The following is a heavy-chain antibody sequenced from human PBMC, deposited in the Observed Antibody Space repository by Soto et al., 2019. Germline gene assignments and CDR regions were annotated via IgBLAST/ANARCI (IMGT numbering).Heavy chain of an antibody. CDR2: ISSSSSYI. CDR1: GFTFSSYS. J-gene: IGHJ6*02. CDR3: ARDRAKGYCSSTSCYTGWVRYYYYGMDV. V-gene: IGHV3-21*01. Sequence: PGGSLRLSCAASGFTFSSYSMNWVRQAPGKGLEWVSSISSSSSYIYYADSVKGRFTSSRDNAKNSLYLQMNSLRAEDTAVYYCARDRAKGYCSSTSCYTGWVRYYYYGMDVWGQGTTVTVSS. D-gene: IGHD2-2*02.